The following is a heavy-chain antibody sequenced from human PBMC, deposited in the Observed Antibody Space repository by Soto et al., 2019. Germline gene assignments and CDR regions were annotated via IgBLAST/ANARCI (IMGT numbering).Heavy chain of an antibody. D-gene: IGHD1-26*01. Sequence: EVQLLESGGGLVQPGGSLRLSCAASGFTFSSYVMSWVRQAPGKGLEWVSAISGSGGSTYYADSVKGRFTISRDNSKNTLYLQMNSLRAEDTAVYYCAKRERATYYYYYYMDVWGKGTTVTVSS. CDR3: AKRERATYYYYYYMDV. J-gene: IGHJ6*03. CDR1: GFTFSSYV. CDR2: ISGSGGST. V-gene: IGHV3-23*01.